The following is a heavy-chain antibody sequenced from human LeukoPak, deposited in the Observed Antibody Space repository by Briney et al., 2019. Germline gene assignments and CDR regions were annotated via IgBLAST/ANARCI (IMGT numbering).Heavy chain of an antibody. CDR2: IRSDGGST. J-gene: IGHJ3*02. CDR1: GFTFSSYA. Sequence: GGSLRLSCSASGFTFSSYAMHWVRQAPGKGLEYVSAIRSDGGSTYYADSVKGRFTISRDNSKNTLYLQMSSLRAEDTAVYYCVKDRYSGSYNPLGAFDIWGQGTMVTVSS. D-gene: IGHD1-26*01. V-gene: IGHV3-64D*06. CDR3: VKDRYSGSYNPLGAFDI.